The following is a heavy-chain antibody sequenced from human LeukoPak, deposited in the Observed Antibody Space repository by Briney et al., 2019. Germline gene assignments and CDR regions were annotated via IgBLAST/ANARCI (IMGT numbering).Heavy chain of an antibody. CDR1: VLTVSSNY. V-gene: IGHV3-53*01. CDR2: IYSGGRT. D-gene: IGHD1-26*01. J-gene: IGHJ4*02. Sequence: PGGSLRLSCAPSVLTVSSNYMSWVRQAPGEGLEWLSVIYSGGRTKYADSGKGRFTISRDNSKNTLYLQMNSLRAEDTAVYYCARVLVGAADYWGQGTLVTVSS. CDR3: ARVLVGAADY.